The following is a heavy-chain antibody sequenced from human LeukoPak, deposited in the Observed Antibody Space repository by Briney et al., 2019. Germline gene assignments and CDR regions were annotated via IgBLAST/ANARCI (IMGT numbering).Heavy chain of an antibody. CDR3: ARGEVAGTGDY. V-gene: IGHV4-59*01. J-gene: IGHJ4*02. CDR1: GGSISSYY. Sequence: SETLSLTCTVSGGSISSYYWSWIRQPPGKGLEWIGYIYYSGSTNYNPPLKSRVTISVDTSKNQFSLKLSSVTAADTAVYYCARGEVAGTGDYWGQGTLVTVSS. D-gene: IGHD6-19*01. CDR2: IYYSGST.